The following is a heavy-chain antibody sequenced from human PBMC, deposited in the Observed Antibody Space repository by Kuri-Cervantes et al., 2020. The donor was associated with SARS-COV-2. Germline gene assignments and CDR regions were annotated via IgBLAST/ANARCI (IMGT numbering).Heavy chain of an antibody. CDR2: IRSKAYGGTT. Sequence: GESLKISCTASGFTFGDYAMSWFRQAPGKGLEWVGFIRSKAYGGTTEYAASVKGRFTISRDDSKNTLYLQMNSLKTEDTAVYYCTTDLQYYYDSSGYWATDYWGQGTLVTVSS. D-gene: IGHD3-22*01. CDR3: TTDLQYYYDSSGYWATDY. V-gene: IGHV3-49*03. CDR1: GFTFGDYA. J-gene: IGHJ4*02.